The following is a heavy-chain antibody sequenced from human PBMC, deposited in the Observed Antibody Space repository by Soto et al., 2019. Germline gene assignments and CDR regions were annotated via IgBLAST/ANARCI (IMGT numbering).Heavy chain of an antibody. J-gene: IGHJ4*02. D-gene: IGHD3-22*01. CDR3: ARNYYDSSDRDYLDY. CDR2: IIPIFGTA. Sequence: SVKVSCKASGGTFSISAISWVRQAPGQGLEWMGGIIPIFGTANYAQKFQGTVTITADESTSTAYMELSRLRSDDTAVYYCARNYYDSSDRDYLDYWGQGTPVTVSS. V-gene: IGHV1-69*13. CDR1: GGTFSISA.